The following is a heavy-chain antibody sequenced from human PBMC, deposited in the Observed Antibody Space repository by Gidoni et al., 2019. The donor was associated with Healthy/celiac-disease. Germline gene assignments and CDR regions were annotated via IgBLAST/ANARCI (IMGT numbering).Heavy chain of an antibody. V-gene: IGHV1-69*06. J-gene: IGHJ4*02. CDR2: IIPIFGTA. D-gene: IGHD6-19*01. CDR1: GGTFRSYA. Sequence: QGQLVQSGAEVKKPGSSVQVSCKASGGTFRSYAISWVRQAPGQGLEWMGGIIPIFGTANYAQKFQGRVTITADKSTSTAYMELSSLRSEDTAVYYCARGLRAVAGTAADYWGQGTLVTVSS. CDR3: ARGLRAVAGTAADY.